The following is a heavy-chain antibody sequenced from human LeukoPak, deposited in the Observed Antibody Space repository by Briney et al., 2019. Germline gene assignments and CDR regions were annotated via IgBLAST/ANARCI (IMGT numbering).Heavy chain of an antibody. V-gene: IGHV3-30*03. CDR2: ISSDGSYR. D-gene: IGHD3-3*02. Sequence: SGGSLRLSCAASGFTFSSYGMSWVRQAPDKGLEWVSVISSDGSYRNYADSVKGRFIVFRDNSKNTMYLQLDSLRPEDTAVYYCAREAGPHLHFDYWGQGTLVSASS. CDR3: AREAGPHLHFDY. J-gene: IGHJ4*02. CDR1: GFTFSSYG.